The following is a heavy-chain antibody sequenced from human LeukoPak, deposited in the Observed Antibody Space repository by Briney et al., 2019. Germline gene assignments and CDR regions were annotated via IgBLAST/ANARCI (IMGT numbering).Heavy chain of an antibody. V-gene: IGHV3-20*04. CDR1: GFTFDDYG. Sequence: PGGSLRLSCAASGFTFDDYGMSWVRQAPGKGLEWASGINWNGGSTGYADSVKGRFTISRDNAKNSLYLQMNSLRAEDTALYYCARDGDYYDSSGYHAHPDYWGQGTLVTVSS. J-gene: IGHJ4*02. D-gene: IGHD3-22*01. CDR3: ARDGDYYDSSGYHAHPDY. CDR2: INWNGGST.